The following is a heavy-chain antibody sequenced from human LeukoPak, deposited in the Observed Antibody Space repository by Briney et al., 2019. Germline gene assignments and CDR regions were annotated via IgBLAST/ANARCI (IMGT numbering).Heavy chain of an antibody. J-gene: IGHJ5*02. CDR3: IRDFRSADL. CDR2: TYVDGRTT. CDR1: GFTFSNYW. V-gene: IGHV3-74*01. Sequence: GGSLRLSCVASGFTFSNYWMHWVRQPPGKGLVWVSRTYVDGRTTNYADSVKGRFTISRDNAKNTVYLETNSLSVEDTATYYCIRDFRSADLWGQGTLVTVTS.